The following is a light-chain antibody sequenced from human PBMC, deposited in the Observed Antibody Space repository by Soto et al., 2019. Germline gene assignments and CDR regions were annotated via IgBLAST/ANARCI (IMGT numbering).Light chain of an antibody. CDR3: QQYGSSPPLS. CDR2: GAS. V-gene: IGKV3-20*01. J-gene: IGKJ4*01. CDR1: QSFTSSY. Sequence: EIVMTQSPATLSVSPGERATLSCRASQSFTSSYLAWYQQKPGQAPRLLIYGASSRATGIPDRFSGSGSGTDFTLTISRLEPEDFAVYYCQQYGSSPPLSFGGGTKVDI.